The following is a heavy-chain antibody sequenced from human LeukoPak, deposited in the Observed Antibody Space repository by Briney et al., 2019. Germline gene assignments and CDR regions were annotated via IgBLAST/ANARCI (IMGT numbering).Heavy chain of an antibody. V-gene: IGHV4-59*01. Sequence: SETLSLTCTVSGGSISSYYWSWIRQPPGKGLEWIGYIYYSGSTNYNPSLKSRVSISVDTSKNQFSLKLSSVTAADTAVYYCARGLLYYDFWSGYPLEAFDIWGQGTMVTVSS. CDR3: ARGLLYYDFWSGYPLEAFDI. CDR1: GGSISSYY. CDR2: IYYSGST. D-gene: IGHD3-3*01. J-gene: IGHJ3*02.